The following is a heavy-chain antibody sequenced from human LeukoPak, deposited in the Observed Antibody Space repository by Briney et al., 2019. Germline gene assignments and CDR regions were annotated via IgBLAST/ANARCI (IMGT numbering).Heavy chain of an antibody. Sequence: GGSLRLSCAASGFSLSNYGTHWVRQAPGKGLEWVAVMSSDGRNQHYADSVKGRFTLSRDNSRNTVFLQMNSLRAEDTAVYYCAIGGLTTIDYWGQGTLVTVSS. D-gene: IGHD2-21*02. CDR3: AIGGLTTIDY. CDR1: GFSLSNYG. CDR2: MSSDGRNQ. V-gene: IGHV3-30*03. J-gene: IGHJ4*02.